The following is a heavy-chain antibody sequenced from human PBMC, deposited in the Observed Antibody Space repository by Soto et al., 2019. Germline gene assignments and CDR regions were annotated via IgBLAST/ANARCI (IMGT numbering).Heavy chain of an antibody. V-gene: IGHV3-23*01. D-gene: IGHD7-27*01. J-gene: IGHJ5*02. CDR2: ISDSGNYI. CDR3: AKDPQTWGSIWFDP. CDR1: GFIFSNYA. Sequence: EVQLLESGGGLVQPGGSLRLSCAASGFIFSNYAMSWVRRAPGKGPEWVSSISDSGNYIEYADSVEGRFTISRDNSKNTLYLQMNSVRAEDTARYYCAKDPQTWGSIWFDPWGQGTQVTVSS.